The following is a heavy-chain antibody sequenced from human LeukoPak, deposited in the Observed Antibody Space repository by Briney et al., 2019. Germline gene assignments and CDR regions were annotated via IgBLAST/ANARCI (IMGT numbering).Heavy chain of an antibody. V-gene: IGHV3-7*01. Sequence: PGGSLRLSCAASRFTFGIYWMSWVRQAPGKALEWVANINQDVSETYYVDSVEGRFTISRDNTKNSLYLQMNSLRAEDTALYYCARAASTGTVDYWGQGTLVTVSS. CDR3: ARAASTGTVDY. CDR2: INQDVSET. J-gene: IGHJ4*02. D-gene: IGHD6-13*01. CDR1: RFTFGIYW.